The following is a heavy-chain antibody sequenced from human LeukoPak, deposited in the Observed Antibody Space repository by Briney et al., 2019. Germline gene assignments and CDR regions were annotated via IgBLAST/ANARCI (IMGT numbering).Heavy chain of an antibody. CDR1: GGSISSGSYY. CDR2: IYTSGST. Sequence: PSETLSLTCTVSGGSISSGSYYWSWIRQPAGKGLEWIGRIYTSGSTNYNPSLKSRVTISVDTSKNQFPLKLSSVTAADTAVYYCARDGIQLWHFDYWGQGTLVTVSS. CDR3: ARDGIQLWHFDY. D-gene: IGHD5-18*01. V-gene: IGHV4-61*02. J-gene: IGHJ4*02.